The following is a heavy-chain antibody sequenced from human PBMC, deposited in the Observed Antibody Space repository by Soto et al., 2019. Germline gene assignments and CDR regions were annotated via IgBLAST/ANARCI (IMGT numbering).Heavy chain of an antibody. CDR2: IKSKTDGGAT. Sequence: EVQLVESGGGLVKPGESLRLSCLASDFTFTNAWMNWVRQAPGRGLEWVGRIKSKTDGGATDYAAPVKGRFTISRDDSRNTLFQQMNSLKTEDTGVYYCTTLHRLDPWGQGTLVTVSS. CDR3: TTLHRLDP. V-gene: IGHV3-15*07. J-gene: IGHJ5*02. CDR1: DFTFTNAW.